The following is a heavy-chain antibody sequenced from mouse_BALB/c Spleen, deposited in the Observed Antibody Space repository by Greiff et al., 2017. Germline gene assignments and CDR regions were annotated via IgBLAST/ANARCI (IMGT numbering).Heavy chain of an antibody. CDR1: GFTFSSYA. D-gene: IGHD2-14*01. J-gene: IGHJ3*01. CDR3: ARDNYRYDADAY. Sequence: EVKVVESGGGLVKPGGSLKLSCAASGFTFSSYAMSWVRQTPEKRLEWVASISSGGSTYYPDSVKGRFTISRDNARNILYLQMGSLRSEDTAMYYCARDNYRYDADAYWGQGTLVTVSA. CDR2: ISSGGST. V-gene: IGHV5-6-5*01.